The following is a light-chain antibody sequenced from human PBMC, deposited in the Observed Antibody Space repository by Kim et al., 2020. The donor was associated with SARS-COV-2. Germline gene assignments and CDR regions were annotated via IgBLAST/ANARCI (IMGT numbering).Light chain of an antibody. V-gene: IGKV3-15*01. CDR1: QSVSTG. J-gene: IGKJ4*01. CDR2: GAS. Sequence: SPGERATLTCRASQSVSTGLAWYQQKPGQAPRLLIYGASTRAADIPARFSGSGSGTEFTLTISSLQSEDFAVYYCQQYNNWPLTFGGGTKVDIK. CDR3: QQYNNWPLT.